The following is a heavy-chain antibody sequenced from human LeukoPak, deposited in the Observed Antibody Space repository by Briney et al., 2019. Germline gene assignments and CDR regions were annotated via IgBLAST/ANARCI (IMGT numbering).Heavy chain of an antibody. D-gene: IGHD3-10*01. Sequence: SETLSLTCAVYGGSFSGYYWSWIRQPPGKGLEWIGEINHSGSTNYNPSLKSRVTISVDTSKNQFSLKLSSVTAADTAVYYCARLAIRGVIWGYYFDYWGQGTLVTVSS. V-gene: IGHV4-34*01. CDR3: ARLAIRGVIWGYYFDY. CDR1: GGSFSGYY. J-gene: IGHJ4*02. CDR2: INHSGST.